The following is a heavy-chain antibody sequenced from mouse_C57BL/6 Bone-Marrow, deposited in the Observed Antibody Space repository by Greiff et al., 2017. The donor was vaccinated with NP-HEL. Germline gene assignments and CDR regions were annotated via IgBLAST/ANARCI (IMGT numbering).Heavy chain of an antibody. V-gene: IGHV5-12*01. D-gene: IGHD2-5*01. Sequence: EVKLMESGGGLVQPGGSLKLSCAASGFTFSDYYMYWVRQTPEKRLEWVAYISNGGGSTYYPDTVKGRFTISRDNAKNTLYLQMSRLKSEDTAMYYWARAYYSNPDYAMDYWGQGTSVTVSS. J-gene: IGHJ4*01. CDR3: ARAYYSNPDYAMDY. CDR2: ISNGGGST. CDR1: GFTFSDYY.